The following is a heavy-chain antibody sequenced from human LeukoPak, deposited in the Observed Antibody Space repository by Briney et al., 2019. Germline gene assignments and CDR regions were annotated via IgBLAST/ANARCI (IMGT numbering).Heavy chain of an antibody. CDR1: GGTFSSYA. CDR3: ARGVFGRIYYYYYMDV. D-gene: IGHD3-3*01. CDR2: IIPIFGTA. J-gene: IGHJ6*03. Sequence: SVKVSCKASGGTFSSYAISWVRQAPGQGLEWMGGIIPIFGTANYAQKFQGRVTITTDESTSTAYMELSSLRSEDTAVYYCARGVFGRIYYYYYMDVWGKGTTVTVSS. V-gene: IGHV1-69*05.